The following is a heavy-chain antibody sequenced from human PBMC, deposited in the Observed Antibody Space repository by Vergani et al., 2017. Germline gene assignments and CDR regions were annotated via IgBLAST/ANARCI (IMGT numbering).Heavy chain of an antibody. V-gene: IGHV4-39*01. D-gene: IGHD5-18*01. CDR2: IYYSGST. CDR1: GGSISSSSYY. J-gene: IGHJ6*02. Sequence: QLQLQESGPGLVKPSETLSLTCTVSGGSISSSSYYWGWLRQPPGKGLEWIGSIYYSGSTYHNPSIKSRVTISVDTSKNQFSLRLSSVTAADTAVYYCARADGYSYGRDYDYYGMDVWGQGTTVTVSS. CDR3: ARADGYSYGRDYDYYGMDV.